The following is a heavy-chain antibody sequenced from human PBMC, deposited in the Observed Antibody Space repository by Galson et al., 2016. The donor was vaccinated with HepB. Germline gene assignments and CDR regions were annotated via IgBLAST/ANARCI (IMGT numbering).Heavy chain of an antibody. D-gene: IGHD3-3*01. V-gene: IGHV1-3*01. Sequence: SAKVSCKASGYTFTNYAMHWVRQAPGQRLEWMGWINAGNGNTKYSQKFQGRVTITRDTSASTAYMELSGLRSEDTAVYYCARDGKRITVFGVVFPYYFDSWGQGTLVTVSS. CDR2: INAGNGNT. CDR3: ARDGKRITVFGVVFPYYFDS. CDR1: GYTFTNYA. J-gene: IGHJ4*02.